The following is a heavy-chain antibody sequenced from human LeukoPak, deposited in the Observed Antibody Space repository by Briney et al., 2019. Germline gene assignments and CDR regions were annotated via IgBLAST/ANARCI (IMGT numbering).Heavy chain of an antibody. CDR3: ARDLGDSSGQHEIN. J-gene: IGHJ4*02. CDR1: GYTSTGYY. V-gene: IGHV1-2*02. D-gene: IGHD3-22*01. Sequence: ASVKVSCKASGYTSTGYYMHWVRQAPGQGLEWMGWINPNSGGTNYAQKFQGRVTMTRDTSISTAYMELSRLRSDDTAVYYCARDLGDSSGQHEINWGQGTLVTVSS. CDR2: INPNSGGT.